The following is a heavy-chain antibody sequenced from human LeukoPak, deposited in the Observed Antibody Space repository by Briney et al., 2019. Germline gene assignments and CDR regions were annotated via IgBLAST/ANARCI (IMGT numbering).Heavy chain of an antibody. D-gene: IGHD3-22*01. CDR3: AGEACPYRLCYYDSSGYSLNYYFDY. CDR2: ISYDGSNK. J-gene: IGHJ4*02. V-gene: IGHV3-30-3*01. CDR1: GFTFSSYA. Sequence: PGGSLRLSCAASGFTFSSYAILWVRQAPGKGLEWVAVISYDGSNKYYADSVKGRFTISRDNSKNTLWLQMNSLRAEDTAVYYCAGEACPYRLCYYDSSGYSLNYYFDYWGQGTLVTVSS.